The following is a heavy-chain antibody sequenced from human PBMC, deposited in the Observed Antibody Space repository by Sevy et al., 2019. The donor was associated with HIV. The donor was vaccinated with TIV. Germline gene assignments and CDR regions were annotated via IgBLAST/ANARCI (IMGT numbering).Heavy chain of an antibody. CDR3: TRNVGAFDNGFDP. Sequence: GGSQRLSCTASGFTFSSYDMNWVRQAPGKGLEWVSKISSSGSSIYYADSVKGRFTISRDNAKNSLNLQMNSLRAEDTAVYYCTRNVGAFDNGFDPWGQGTLVTVSS. D-gene: IGHD3-16*01. CDR1: GFTFSSYD. J-gene: IGHJ5*02. CDR2: ISSSGSSI. V-gene: IGHV3-48*03.